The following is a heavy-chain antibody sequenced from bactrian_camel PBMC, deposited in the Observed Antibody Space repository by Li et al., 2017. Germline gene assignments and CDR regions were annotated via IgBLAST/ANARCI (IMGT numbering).Heavy chain of an antibody. CDR2: TGPSNT. J-gene: IGHJ4*01. Sequence: SGYTVVSGCMGWFRQTTGKEREVVAATGPSNTWYADSVKGRFTLSKDGDKDTQYLQMNSLRPDDTAMYYCAARRHGECYFWANNWSRATWYDHWGQGTQVTVS. CDR1: GYTVVSGC. CDR3: AARRHGECYFWANNWSRATWYDH. V-gene: IGHV3S55*01. D-gene: IGHD8*01.